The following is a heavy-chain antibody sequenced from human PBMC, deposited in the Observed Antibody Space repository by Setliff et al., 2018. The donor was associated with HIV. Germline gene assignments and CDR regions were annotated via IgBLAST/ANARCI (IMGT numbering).Heavy chain of an antibody. J-gene: IGHJ4*02. Sequence: ASVKVSCKASGYTFSSNALNWVRQAPGQGLEWMGWINTNTGNPTYAQGFTGRFVFSLDTSVSTAYLQISSLKAEDTAVYYCARVANSRGYSYDFDSWGQGTLVTVSS. V-gene: IGHV7-4-1*02. CDR2: INTNTGNP. CDR3: ARVANSRGYSYDFDS. D-gene: IGHD5-18*01. CDR1: GYTFSSNA.